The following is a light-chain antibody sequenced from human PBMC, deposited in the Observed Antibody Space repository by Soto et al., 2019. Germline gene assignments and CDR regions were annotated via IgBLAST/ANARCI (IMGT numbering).Light chain of an antibody. Sequence: SVLTQPAPRAGNAGRTGTTSCSGRNSNIGSNSVIWHQHLPGTAPKLLIYSNNQRPSGVPDRFSGSKSGTSASLAISGLQSEDEADYYCASWDDNLNAFVFGTGTKVTVL. J-gene: IGLJ1*01. V-gene: IGLV1-44*01. CDR1: NSNIGSNS. CDR3: ASWDDNLNAFV. CDR2: SNN.